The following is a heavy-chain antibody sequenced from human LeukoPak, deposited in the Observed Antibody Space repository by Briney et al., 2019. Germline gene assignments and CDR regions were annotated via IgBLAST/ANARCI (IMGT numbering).Heavy chain of an antibody. CDR2: IYYTGNT. CDR1: GGSINSDY. J-gene: IGHJ5*02. D-gene: IGHD3-16*02. V-gene: IGHV4-59*01. Sequence: SGTLSLTCTASGGSINSDYYSWIRQPPGRGLEWIGYIYYTGNTNYNPSLKSRVTISVDTSKNQFSLKLSSVTAADTAMYYCARLYNHNWFDPWGQGTLVTVSS. CDR3: ARLYNHNWFDP.